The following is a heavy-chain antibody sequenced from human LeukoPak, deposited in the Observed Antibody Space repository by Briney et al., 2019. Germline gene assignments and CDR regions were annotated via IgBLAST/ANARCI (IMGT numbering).Heavy chain of an antibody. CDR3: AREQQLGY. V-gene: IGHV3-48*03. Sequence: GGSLRLSCAASGFTFSNFEMNWVRQIPGKGLEWLSFITRSSRIIYYADSVKGRFTISRDNAKNSLYLQMNSLRAEDTAVYYCAREQQLGYWGQGTLVTVSS. CDR1: GFTFSNFE. J-gene: IGHJ4*02. D-gene: IGHD6-13*01. CDR2: ITRSSRII.